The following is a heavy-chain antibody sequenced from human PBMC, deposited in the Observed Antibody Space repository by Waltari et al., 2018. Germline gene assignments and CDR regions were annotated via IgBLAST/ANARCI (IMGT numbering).Heavy chain of an antibody. J-gene: IGHJ1*01. CDR1: GGTFSNFA. Sequence: QVQLMQSGAEMAKPGSSVKVSCKASGGTFSNFAISWVRQAPGQGLEWVGEIISKFSLTTYAQKFQCRATITADESTTTSYMDLNSLQSADTAVYYCVTAIFGVVYWGQGTPVTVSS. D-gene: IGHD3-3*01. V-gene: IGHV1-69*01. CDR2: IISKFSLT. CDR3: VTAIFGVVY.